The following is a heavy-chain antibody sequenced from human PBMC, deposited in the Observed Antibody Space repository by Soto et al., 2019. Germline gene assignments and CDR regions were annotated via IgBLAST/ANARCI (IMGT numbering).Heavy chain of an antibody. V-gene: IGHV5-51*01. Sequence: GESLKISCKGSGYSFTSYWIGWVRQMPGKGLEWMGIIYPGDSDTRYSPSFQGQVAFSADKSISTAYLQWSGLKASDTAIYYCARRLSTGWFFYCWGQGTLVTVSS. CDR2: IYPGDSDT. CDR1: GYSFTSYW. CDR3: ARRLSTGWFFYC. D-gene: IGHD6-19*01. J-gene: IGHJ4*02.